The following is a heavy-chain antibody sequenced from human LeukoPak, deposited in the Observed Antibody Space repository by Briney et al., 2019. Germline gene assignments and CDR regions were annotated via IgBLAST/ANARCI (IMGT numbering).Heavy chain of an antibody. Sequence: GASVKVSRKASGGTFSSYAISWVRQAPGQGLEWMGGIIPIFGTANYAQKFQGRVTITTDESTSTAYMELSSLRSEDTAVYYCARDHCSSTSCYTRGLDYWGQGTLVTVSS. V-gene: IGHV1-69*05. J-gene: IGHJ4*02. CDR3: ARDHCSSTSCYTRGLDY. D-gene: IGHD2-2*01. CDR2: IIPIFGTA. CDR1: GGTFSSYA.